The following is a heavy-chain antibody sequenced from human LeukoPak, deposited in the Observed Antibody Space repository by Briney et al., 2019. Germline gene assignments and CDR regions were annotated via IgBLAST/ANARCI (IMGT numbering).Heavy chain of an antibody. CDR3: ATTTGYSSGWYIWY. D-gene: IGHD6-19*01. CDR1: GGSFSGYY. Sequence: SETLSLTCAVYGGSFSGYYWSWVRQPPGKGLEWIGEINHSGSTNYNPSLKSRVTISVDTSKNQFSLKLSSVTAAATAVYYCATTTGYSSGWYIWYWGQGTLVTVSS. J-gene: IGHJ4*02. V-gene: IGHV4-34*01. CDR2: INHSGST.